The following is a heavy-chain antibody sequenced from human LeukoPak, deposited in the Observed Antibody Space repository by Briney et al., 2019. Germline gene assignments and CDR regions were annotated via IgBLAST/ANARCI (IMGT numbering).Heavy chain of an antibody. V-gene: IGHV3-23*01. CDR2: ISGSGGST. Sequence: GGSLRLSCAASGFTFSSYAMSWVRQAPGKGLEWVSAISGSGGSTYYADSVKGRFTISRDNSKNTLYLQMNSLRAEDTAVYYCAKDDIVVVTAIRLFDPWGQGTLVTVSS. CDR1: GFTFSSYA. J-gene: IGHJ5*02. CDR3: AKDDIVVVTAIRLFDP. D-gene: IGHD2-21*02.